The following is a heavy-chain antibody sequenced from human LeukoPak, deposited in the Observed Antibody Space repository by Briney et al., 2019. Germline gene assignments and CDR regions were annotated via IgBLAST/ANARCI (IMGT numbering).Heavy chain of an antibody. V-gene: IGHV1-69*05. Sequence: GASVKVSCKASGGTFSSYAISWVRQAPGQGLEWMGGIIPIFGTANYAQKFQSRVTITTDESTSTAYMELSSLRSEDTAVYYRARVGIGNAFDIWGQGTMVTVSS. J-gene: IGHJ3*02. D-gene: IGHD7-27*01. CDR3: ARVGIGNAFDI. CDR1: GGTFSSYA. CDR2: IIPIFGTA.